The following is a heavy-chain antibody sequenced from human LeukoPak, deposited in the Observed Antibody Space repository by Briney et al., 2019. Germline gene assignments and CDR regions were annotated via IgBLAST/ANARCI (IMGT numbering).Heavy chain of an antibody. Sequence: PGGSLRLSCAASGFTFSSYGMHRVRQAPGKGLEWVAVISYDGSNKYYADSVKGRFTISRDNSKNTLYLQMNSLRAEDTAVYYCAKDLRRSSWYAFDYWGQGTLVTVSS. CDR2: ISYDGSNK. V-gene: IGHV3-30*18. CDR1: GFTFSSYG. D-gene: IGHD6-13*01. CDR3: AKDLRRSSWYAFDY. J-gene: IGHJ4*02.